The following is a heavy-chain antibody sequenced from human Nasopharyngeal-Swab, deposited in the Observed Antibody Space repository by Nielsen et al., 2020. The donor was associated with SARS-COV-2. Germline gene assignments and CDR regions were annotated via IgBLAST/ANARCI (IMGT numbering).Heavy chain of an antibody. CDR1: GFTYDDYA. CDR3: AREGIVVVVGSGLDY. V-gene: IGHV3-33*08. D-gene: IGHD2-15*01. J-gene: IGHJ4*02. Sequence: GESLPISCAASGFTYDDYAMHWVRQAPGKGLEWVAVIWYDGSNKYYADSVKGRFTISRDNSKNTLYLQMNSLRAEDTAVYYCAREGIVVVVGSGLDYWGQGTLVTVSS. CDR2: IWYDGSNK.